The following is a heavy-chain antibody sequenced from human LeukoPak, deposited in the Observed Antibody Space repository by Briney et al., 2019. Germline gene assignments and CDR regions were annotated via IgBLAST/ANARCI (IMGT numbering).Heavy chain of an antibody. J-gene: IGHJ4*02. CDR1: GFTFKNAW. Sequence: TGGSLRLSCAASGFTFKNAWMSWVRQAPGKGLEWVGRIKSKTDGETVYYAAPVKGRLTISRDDSKATLFLHMNSLKTEDTAVYYCARGAGYGDYRYFDYWGQGALVTVFS. CDR3: ARGAGYGDYRYFDY. CDR2: IKSKTDGETV. D-gene: IGHD4-17*01. V-gene: IGHV3-15*01.